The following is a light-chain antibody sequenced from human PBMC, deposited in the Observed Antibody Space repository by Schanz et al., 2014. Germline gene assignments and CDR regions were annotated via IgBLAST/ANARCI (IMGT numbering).Light chain of an antibody. CDR3: QQYYSNPLT. CDR2: DAS. Sequence: EIVLTQSPGTLSLSPGERATLSCRASQSVSSSYLAWYQQKPGLAPRLLIYDASTRATGIPARFSGSGSGTDFTLTISSLQTEDVAVYYCQQYYSNPLTFGGGTKVEIK. CDR1: QSVSSSY. V-gene: IGKV3D-20*01. J-gene: IGKJ4*01.